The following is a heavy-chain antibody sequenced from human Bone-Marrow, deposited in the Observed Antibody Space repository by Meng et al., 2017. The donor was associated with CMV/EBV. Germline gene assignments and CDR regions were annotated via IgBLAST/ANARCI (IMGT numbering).Heavy chain of an antibody. J-gene: IGHJ4*02. CDR2: IRYDGSNK. Sequence: GGSLRLSCAASGFTFSSYAMSWVRQAPGKGLEWVAFIRYDGSNKNYADSVKGRVTISRDNSKNTLYLQMNSLRAEDTAVYYCAKGMRSGYRIFCLDYWGQGTLVTVSS. CDR1: GFTFSSYA. D-gene: IGHD3-3*01. V-gene: IGHV3-30*02. CDR3: AKGMRSGYRIFCLDY.